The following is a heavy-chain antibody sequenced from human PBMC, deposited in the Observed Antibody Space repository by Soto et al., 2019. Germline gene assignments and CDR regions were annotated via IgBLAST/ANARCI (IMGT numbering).Heavy chain of an antibody. V-gene: IGHV3-23*01. D-gene: IGHD6-19*01. Sequence: GGSLRLSCAASGFTFSNYKMNWVRQAPGKGLEWVSGLSGSGTSTYYADSVKGRFTISRDNSRDTLFLQMNSLTADDTAVYYCAKATTNGGWFNPFDSWGQGALVTVSS. CDR2: LSGSGTST. J-gene: IGHJ4*02. CDR3: AKATTNGGWFNPFDS. CDR1: GFTFSNYK.